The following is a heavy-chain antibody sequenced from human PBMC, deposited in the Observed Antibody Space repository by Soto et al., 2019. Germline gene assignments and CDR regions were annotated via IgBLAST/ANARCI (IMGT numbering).Heavy chain of an antibody. J-gene: IGHJ6*02. CDR2: ISDAGT. CDR1: GFTFSTNA. Sequence: LRLSCAASGFTFSTNAMSWVRQAPGKGLEWVTGISDAGTYYADSVKGRFTISRDDSKNTLYLQMNSLRAEDTAVYYCAKDPTSNTDMVIGNYYYGMDVWGQGTTVTVSS. CDR3: AKDPTSNTDMVIGNYYYGMDV. V-gene: IGHV3-23*01. D-gene: IGHD5-18*01.